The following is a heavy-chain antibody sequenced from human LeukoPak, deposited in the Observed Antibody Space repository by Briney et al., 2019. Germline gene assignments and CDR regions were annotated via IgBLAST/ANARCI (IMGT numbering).Heavy chain of an antibody. CDR2: IYTSGST. CDR3: ARSTDPSYSSSYYYMDV. Sequence: PSETLSLTCTVSGGSISSYYWSWIRQPAGKGLEWIGRIYTSGSTNYNPSLKSRVTMSVDTSKNQFSLKLSSVTAADTAVYYCARSTDPSYSSSYYYMDVWGKGTTVTVSS. CDR1: GGSISSYY. D-gene: IGHD6-6*01. J-gene: IGHJ6*03. V-gene: IGHV4-4*07.